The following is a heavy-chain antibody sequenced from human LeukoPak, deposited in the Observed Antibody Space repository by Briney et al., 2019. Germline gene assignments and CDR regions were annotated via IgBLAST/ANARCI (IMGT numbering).Heavy chain of an antibody. V-gene: IGHV3-23*01. CDR3: AKSPTMVRGVINTKYIDY. Sequence: PGGSLRLSCAASGFTFSSYGMSWVRQAPGKGLEWVSSLSANGHNTYYADSVKGRFTISRDNSVNTLYLQMNSLRAEDTAVYYCAKSPTMVRGVINTKYIDYWGQGTLVTVSS. J-gene: IGHJ4*02. CDR1: GFTFSSYG. D-gene: IGHD3-10*01. CDR2: LSANGHNT.